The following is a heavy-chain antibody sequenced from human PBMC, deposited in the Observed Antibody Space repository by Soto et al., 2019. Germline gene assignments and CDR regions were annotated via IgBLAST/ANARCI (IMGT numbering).Heavy chain of an antibody. V-gene: IGHV3-9*01. J-gene: IGHJ6*02. CDR3: AKDHYGSAIYGMDV. CDR1: GFRFEDYA. D-gene: IGHD3-10*01. Sequence: EVQLVESGGGLVQPGRSLRLSCAASGFRFEDYAMQWVRQAPGKGLEWVSGIAWNSDIIGYVDSVKGRFTISRDNGKNSLYLQMNRLRPEDTALYYCAKDHYGSAIYGMDVWGQGTTVTVSS. CDR2: IAWNSDII.